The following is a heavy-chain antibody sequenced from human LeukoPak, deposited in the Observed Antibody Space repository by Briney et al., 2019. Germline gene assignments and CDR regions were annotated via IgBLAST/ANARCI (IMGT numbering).Heavy chain of an antibody. Sequence: PGGSPRLSCAASGFTFSNYWMHWVRQAPGKGLVWVSRINTDGSNTIYAASVKGRFTISRDNAKNTLYLQMNSLRAEDTAVYYCATDQSIAGPTTADYWGQGTLVTVSS. D-gene: IGHD1-26*01. J-gene: IGHJ4*02. V-gene: IGHV3-74*01. CDR2: INTDGSNT. CDR3: ATDQSIAGPTTADY. CDR1: GFTFSNYW.